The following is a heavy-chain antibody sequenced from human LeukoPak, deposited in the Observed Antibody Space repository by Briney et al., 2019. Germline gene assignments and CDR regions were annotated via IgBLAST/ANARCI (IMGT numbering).Heavy chain of an antibody. D-gene: IGHD1-26*01. CDR2: INPNSGGT. Sequence: GASVKVSCKASGYTFTAYYMHWVRQAPGQGLEWMGWINPNSGGTNYPQKFQGRVTMTRDTSISTAYMDLSRLRSDDTAVYYCASARDNGSYPSPFDYWGQGTLVTVSS. CDR1: GYTFTAYY. V-gene: IGHV1-2*02. J-gene: IGHJ4*02. CDR3: ASARDNGSYPSPFDY.